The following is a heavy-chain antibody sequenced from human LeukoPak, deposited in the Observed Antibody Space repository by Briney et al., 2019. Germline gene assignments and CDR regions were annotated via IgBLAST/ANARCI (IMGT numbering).Heavy chain of an antibody. Sequence: GGSLRLSCAASGFTFSTFWMSWVRQAPGKGLEWVANIKQDGNEKHYVDSVKGRFTISRDNAKNSLYLQMNSLRAEDTAVYYCTRETAFDFWGQGTVVIVSS. V-gene: IGHV3-7*01. CDR2: IKQDGNEK. CDR3: TRETAFDF. J-gene: IGHJ3*01. CDR1: GFTFSTFW.